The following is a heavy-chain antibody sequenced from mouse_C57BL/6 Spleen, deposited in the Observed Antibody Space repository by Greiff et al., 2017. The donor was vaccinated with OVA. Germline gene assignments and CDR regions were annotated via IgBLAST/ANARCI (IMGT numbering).Heavy chain of an antibody. CDR2: ISYDGSN. V-gene: IGHV3-6*01. D-gene: IGHD2-3*01. J-gene: IGHJ2*01. Sequence: DVKLVESGPGLVKPSQSLSLTCSVTGYSITSGYYWNWIRQFPGNKLEWMGYISYDGSNNYNPSLKNRISITRDTSKNQFFLKLNSVTTEDTATYYCARGGVYDGYYWGQGTTLTVSS. CDR1: GYSITSGYY. CDR3: ARGGVYDGYY.